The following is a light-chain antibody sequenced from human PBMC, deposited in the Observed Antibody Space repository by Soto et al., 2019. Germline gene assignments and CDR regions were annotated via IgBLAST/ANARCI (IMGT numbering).Light chain of an antibody. CDR1: SSDVGGYNY. J-gene: IGLJ3*02. V-gene: IGLV2-14*01. CDR3: SSYTSSSTL. CDR2: EVS. Sequence: QSALTQPRSLSGSPGQSVTISCTGTSSDVGGYNYVSWYQQHPGKAPKLMIYEVSNRPSGVSNRFSGSKSGNTASLTISGLQAEDEADYYCSSYTSSSTLFGGGTKLTVL.